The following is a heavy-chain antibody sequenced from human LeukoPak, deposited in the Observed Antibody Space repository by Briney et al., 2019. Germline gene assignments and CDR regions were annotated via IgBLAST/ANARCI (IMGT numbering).Heavy chain of an antibody. Sequence: GGSLRLSCAASGFTFSSYGMHWVRQAPGKGLEWVAVIWYDGSNKYYADSVKGRFTISRDNSKNTLYLQMNSLRAEDTAVYYCARDGAYYYGSGSYYFDYWGQGTLATVSS. CDR1: GFTFSSYG. J-gene: IGHJ4*02. CDR3: ARDGAYYYGSGSYYFDY. D-gene: IGHD3-10*01. V-gene: IGHV3-33*01. CDR2: IWYDGSNK.